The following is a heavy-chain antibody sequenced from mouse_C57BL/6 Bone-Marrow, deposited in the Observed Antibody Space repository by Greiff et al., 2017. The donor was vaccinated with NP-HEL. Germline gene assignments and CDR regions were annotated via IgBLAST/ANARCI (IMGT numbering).Heavy chain of an antibody. J-gene: IGHJ1*03. CDR2: IYPGDGDT. Sequence: VKLQQSGAELVKPGASVKISCKASGYAFSSYWMNWVKQRPGKGLEWIGQIYPGDGDTNYNGKFKGKATLTADKSSSTAYMQLSSLTSEDSAVYFCARWTYYYGSRGYFDVWGTGTTVTVSS. CDR1: GYAFSSYW. V-gene: IGHV1-80*01. D-gene: IGHD1-1*01. CDR3: ARWTYYYGSRGYFDV.